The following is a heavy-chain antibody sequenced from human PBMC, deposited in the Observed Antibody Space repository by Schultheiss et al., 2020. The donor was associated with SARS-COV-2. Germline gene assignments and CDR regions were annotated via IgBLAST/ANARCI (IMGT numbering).Heavy chain of an antibody. CDR1: GFTFSSYA. D-gene: IGHD3-22*01. CDR3: AKDSSGGKLYFDY. V-gene: IGHV3-23*01. J-gene: IGHJ4*02. Sequence: GGSLRLSCAASGFTFSSYAMHWVRQAPGKGPEWVSAISGSGDSTYYADSVKGRFTISRDNSKNTLYLQMNSLRAEDTAVYYCAKDSSGGKLYFDYWGQGTLVTVSS. CDR2: ISGSGDST.